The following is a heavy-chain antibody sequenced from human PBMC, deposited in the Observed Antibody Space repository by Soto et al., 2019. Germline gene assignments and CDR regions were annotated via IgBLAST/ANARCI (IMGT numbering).Heavy chain of an antibody. CDR2: IIPIFGTA. D-gene: IGHD3-3*01. Sequence: ASVKVSCKASGGTFSSYAISWVRQAPGQGLEWMGGIIPIFGTANYAQKFQGRVTITADESTSTAYMELSSLRSEDTAVYYCAKRDFGVGNIVPKLYHQRMDVWGQGTTVTVSS. J-gene: IGHJ6*02. V-gene: IGHV1-69*13. CDR3: AKRDFGVGNIVPKLYHQRMDV. CDR1: GGTFSSYA.